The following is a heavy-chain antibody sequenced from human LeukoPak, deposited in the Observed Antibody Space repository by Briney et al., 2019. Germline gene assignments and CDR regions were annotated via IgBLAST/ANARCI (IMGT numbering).Heavy chain of an antibody. CDR2: IYSGGNT. CDR3: ARSFLGDGSGWYFGFDY. J-gene: IGHJ4*02. CDR1: GFTVSSNY. Sequence: GGSLRLSCAASGFTVSSNYMSWVRQAPGKGLEWVSIIYSGGNTYYADSVKGRFTTSRDTSKNTLYLQMNSLRAEDTAVYYCARSFLGDGSGWYFGFDYWGQGTLVTVSS. D-gene: IGHD6-19*01. V-gene: IGHV3-53*01.